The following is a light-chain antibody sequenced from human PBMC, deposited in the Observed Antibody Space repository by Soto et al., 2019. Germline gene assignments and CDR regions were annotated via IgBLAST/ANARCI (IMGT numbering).Light chain of an antibody. V-gene: IGKV3-20*01. CDR3: QQYGGSPLT. CDR1: QSVDDDF. J-gene: IGKJ5*01. CDR2: GAS. Sequence: EIVLTQSPGTLSLSSGERATLSCRANQSVDDDFLAWYQRRPGQAPRLLIYGASTRASGIPQRFSGGGSGTDFTLTISRLEPEDFAVYYCQQYGGSPLTLGQGTRLEIK.